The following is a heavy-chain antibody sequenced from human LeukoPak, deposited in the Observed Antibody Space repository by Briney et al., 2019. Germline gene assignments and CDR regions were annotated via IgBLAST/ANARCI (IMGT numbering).Heavy chain of an antibody. CDR2: IYYSGST. CDR3: ASGIAVAGKDY. J-gene: IGHJ4*02. Sequence: SETLSLTCTVSGGSVSSGSYYWSWIRQPPGKGLEWIGYIYYSGSTNYNPSLKSRVTISVDTSKNQFSLKLSSVTAADTAVYYCASGIAVAGKDYWGQGTLVTVSS. V-gene: IGHV4-61*01. CDR1: GGSVSSGSYY. D-gene: IGHD6-19*01.